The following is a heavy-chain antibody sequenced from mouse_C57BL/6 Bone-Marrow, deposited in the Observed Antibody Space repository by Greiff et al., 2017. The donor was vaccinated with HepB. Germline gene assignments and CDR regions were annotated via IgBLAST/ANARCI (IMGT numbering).Heavy chain of an antibody. Sequence: VKVVESGPGLVQPSQSLSITCTVSGFSLTSYGVHWVRQPPGKGLEWLGVIWSGGSTDYNAAFISRLSISKDNSKSQVFFKMNSLQADDTAIYYCATATVADWYFDVWGTGTTVTVSS. CDR1: GFSLTSYG. D-gene: IGHD1-1*01. CDR3: ATATVADWYFDV. CDR2: IWSGGST. J-gene: IGHJ1*03. V-gene: IGHV2-4*01.